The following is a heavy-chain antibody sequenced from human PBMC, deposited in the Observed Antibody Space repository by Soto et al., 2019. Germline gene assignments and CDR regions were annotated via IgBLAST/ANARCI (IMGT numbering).Heavy chain of an antibody. CDR3: AKDQRKLPAAMLKNFDY. CDR2: ISGSGGST. D-gene: IGHD2-2*01. CDR1: GFTFSSYA. V-gene: IGHV3-23*01. J-gene: IGHJ4*02. Sequence: GGSLRLSCAASGFTFSSYAMSWVRQAPGKGLEWVSAISGSGGSTYYADSVKGRFTISRDNSKNTLYLQMNSLRAEDTAVYYCAKDQRKLPAAMLKNFDYWGQGTLVTVSS.